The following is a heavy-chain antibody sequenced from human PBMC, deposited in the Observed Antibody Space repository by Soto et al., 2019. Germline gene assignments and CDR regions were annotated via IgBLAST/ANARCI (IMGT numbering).Heavy chain of an antibody. CDR3: ARDDFYDSSGPSCDY. CDR2: INPSGGST. Sequence: QVQLVQSGAEVKKPGASVKVSCKASGYTFTKYYIHWVRQAPGQGLEWLGIINPSGGSTNYAQKFHGRVTMTRATSTSTVYMELSSLRSEDTAVYYCARDDFYDSSGPSCDYWGQGTLVTVSS. J-gene: IGHJ4*02. D-gene: IGHD3-22*01. CDR1: GYTFTKYY. V-gene: IGHV1-46*01.